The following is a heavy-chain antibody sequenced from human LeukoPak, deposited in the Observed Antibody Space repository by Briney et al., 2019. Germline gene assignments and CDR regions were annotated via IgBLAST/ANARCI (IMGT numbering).Heavy chain of an antibody. CDR2: IYPSGDT. CDR1: GGSISSGSYY. V-gene: IGHV4-61*02. Sequence: SETLSLTCTVSGGSISSGSYYWSWIRQPAGKGLEWIGRIYPSGDTNYNPSLKSRLTISIDTSKNQFSLKLSSVTAADTTVYYCARDQGYGDYIYDYWGQGTLVTVSS. J-gene: IGHJ4*02. D-gene: IGHD4-17*01. CDR3: ARDQGYGDYIYDY.